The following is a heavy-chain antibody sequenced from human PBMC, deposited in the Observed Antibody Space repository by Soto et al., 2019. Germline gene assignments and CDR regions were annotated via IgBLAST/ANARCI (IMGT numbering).Heavy chain of an antibody. CDR1: GFTFSRYE. Sequence: EVQLVESGGDLVQPGGSLRLSSAASGFTFSRYEMNWVREAPGKGLEWISYISTSGSTIYYADSVKGRFTISRDNAKNSLYLQMNSLRAEDTAVYYCARELAAAGSFDYWGQGTLVTVSS. CDR2: ISTSGSTI. CDR3: ARELAAAGSFDY. D-gene: IGHD6-13*01. J-gene: IGHJ4*02. V-gene: IGHV3-48*03.